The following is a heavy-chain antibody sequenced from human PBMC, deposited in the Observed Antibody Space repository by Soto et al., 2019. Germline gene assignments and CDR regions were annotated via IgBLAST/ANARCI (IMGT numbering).Heavy chain of an antibody. J-gene: IGHJ4*02. Sequence: GGSPGLSCAASGFTFSSYAMPWVRQAPGKGLEWVAVISYDGSNKYYADSVKGRFTISRDNSKNTLYLQMNSLRAEDTAVYYCARDDSHKAHKYFDYPGQTTLLTLSS. CDR2: ISYDGSNK. CDR1: GFTFSSYA. V-gene: IGHV3-30-3*01. CDR3: ARDDSHKAHKYFDY. D-gene: IGHD5-18*01.